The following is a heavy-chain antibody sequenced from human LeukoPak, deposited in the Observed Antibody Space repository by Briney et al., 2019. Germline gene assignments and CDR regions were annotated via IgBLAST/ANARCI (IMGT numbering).Heavy chain of an antibody. J-gene: IGHJ4*02. D-gene: IGHD4-23*01. V-gene: IGHV3-48*01. CDR1: GFTFSSYS. Sequence: PGGSLRLSCAASGFTFSSYSMIWVRQAPGKGLEWLSYVTSSSSTIYYADSVRGRFTISRDNAKNSLYLQMNSLRAEDTAVYYCASGNGYWGQGTLVTVSS. CDR2: VTSSSSTI. CDR3: ASGNGY.